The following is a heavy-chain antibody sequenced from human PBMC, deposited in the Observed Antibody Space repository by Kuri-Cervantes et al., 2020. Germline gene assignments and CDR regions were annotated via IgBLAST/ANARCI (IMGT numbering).Heavy chain of an antibody. CDR3: ASAYRGGYSSGWFLGDY. CDR1: GYTFTSYY. V-gene: IGHV1-46*01. J-gene: IGHJ4*02. D-gene: IGHD6-19*01. Sequence: ASVKVSCKASGYTFTSYYMHWVRQAPGQGLEWMGIINPSGGSTSYAQKFQGRVTMTRDTSTSTVYMELSSLRSEDTAVYYCASAYRGGYSSGWFLGDYWGQGTLVTVSS. CDR2: INPSGGST.